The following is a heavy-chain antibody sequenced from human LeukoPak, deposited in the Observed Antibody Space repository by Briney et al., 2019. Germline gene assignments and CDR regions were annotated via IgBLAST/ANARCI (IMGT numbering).Heavy chain of an antibody. V-gene: IGHV1-69*13. CDR2: IIPIFGTA. J-gene: IGHJ4*02. D-gene: IGHD1-26*01. CDR1: GGTFSSYA. CDR3: ARVEGGDGVDY. Sequence: ASVKVSCKASGGTFSSYAISWVRQAPGQGLEWMGGIIPIFGTANYAQKFQGRVTITADESTSTAYMELSGLRSEDTAVYYCARVEGGDGVDYWGQGTLVTVSS.